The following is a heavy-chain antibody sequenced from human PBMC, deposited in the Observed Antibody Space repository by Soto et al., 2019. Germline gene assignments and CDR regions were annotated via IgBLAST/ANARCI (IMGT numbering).Heavy chain of an antibody. Sequence: GGSLRLSCEASGFTVSSNYMSWVRQAPGKGLEWVSVIYSGGSTYYADSVKGRFTISRDNSKNTLYLQMNSLRAEDTAVYYCARDDGGYCSGGSCYSGYFQHWGQGTLVTVSS. V-gene: IGHV3-66*01. CDR2: IYSGGST. CDR3: ARDDGGYCSGGSCYSGYFQH. CDR1: GFTVSSNY. D-gene: IGHD2-15*01. J-gene: IGHJ1*01.